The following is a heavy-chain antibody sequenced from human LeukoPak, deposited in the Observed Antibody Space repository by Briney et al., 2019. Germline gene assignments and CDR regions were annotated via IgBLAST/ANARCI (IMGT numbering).Heavy chain of an antibody. D-gene: IGHD3-22*01. Sequence: GASVKVSCKASGGTFISYAISWVRQAPGQGLEWMGGIIPIFGTANYAQKFQGRVTVTADESTSTAYMELSSLRSEDTAVYYCARAATYYYDSSGYGVDYWGQGTLVTVSS. V-gene: IGHV1-69*13. CDR2: IIPIFGTA. J-gene: IGHJ4*02. CDR1: GGTFISYA. CDR3: ARAATYYYDSSGYGVDY.